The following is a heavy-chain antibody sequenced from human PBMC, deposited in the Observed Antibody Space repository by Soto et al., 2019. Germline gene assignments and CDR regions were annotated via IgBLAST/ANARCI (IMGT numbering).Heavy chain of an antibody. Sequence: QVQLVQSGAEVKKPGSSVKVSCKASGGSFSTYGINWVRLAPGQGLEWMGGIIPKFGTTNYAQKFRGRVTITADESTNTGYMELNYLRSEDTAVDVCARELDPYDGCNSLSLDYWGQGTLVTVSS. D-gene: IGHD4-4*01. CDR2: IIPKFGTT. CDR1: GGSFSTYG. CDR3: ARELDPYDGCNSLSLDY. J-gene: IGHJ4*02. V-gene: IGHV1-69*13.